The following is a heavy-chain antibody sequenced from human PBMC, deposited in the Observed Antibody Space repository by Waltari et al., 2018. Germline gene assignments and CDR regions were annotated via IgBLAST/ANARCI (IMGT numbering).Heavy chain of an antibody. CDR2: IIPVLDRT. V-gene: IGHV1-69*04. D-gene: IGHD1-1*01. Sequence: QVQLVQSGAEVKKPGSSVRVSCKSSGGTFNTQTFSWVRQAPGQGLWWMGRIIPVLDRTVYAQKFQGRVTSTADKSTSSAYMELSSLRSEDTAVYYCASDRITGIEYFLHWGQGTLVTV. CDR3: ASDRITGIEYFLH. CDR1: GGTFNTQT. J-gene: IGHJ1*01.